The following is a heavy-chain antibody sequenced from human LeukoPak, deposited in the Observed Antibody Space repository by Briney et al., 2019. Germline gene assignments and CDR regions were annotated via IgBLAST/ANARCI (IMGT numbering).Heavy chain of an antibody. V-gene: IGHV1-69*05. D-gene: IGHD3-10*01. CDR3: ARFDGASGGENYYYYRDV. J-gene: IGHJ6*03. CDR2: GITIIGTA. Sequence: SVKVSCKASGGTFCSYSISWVRQAPGQGLEWMGGGITIIGTANYAQKFQARVTISTDESTSTAYMKLSSLRSEDTAVYYCARFDGASGGENYYYYRDVWGKGTTVTASS. CDR1: GGTFCSYS.